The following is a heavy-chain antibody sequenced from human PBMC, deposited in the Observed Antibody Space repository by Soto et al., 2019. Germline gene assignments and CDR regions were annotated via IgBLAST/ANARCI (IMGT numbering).Heavy chain of an antibody. Sequence: EVQLVESGGGLVQPGGSLRLSCAASGFTFSSYDMHWVRQATGKGLEWVSAIGTAGDTYYPGSVKGRFTISRENAKNSLYLQMNSLRAGDTAVYYCARDLKLSDYYYYGMDVWGQGTTVTVSS. CDR1: GFTFSSYD. J-gene: IGHJ6*02. CDR3: ARDLKLSDYYYYGMDV. V-gene: IGHV3-13*01. D-gene: IGHD1-7*01. CDR2: IGTAGDT.